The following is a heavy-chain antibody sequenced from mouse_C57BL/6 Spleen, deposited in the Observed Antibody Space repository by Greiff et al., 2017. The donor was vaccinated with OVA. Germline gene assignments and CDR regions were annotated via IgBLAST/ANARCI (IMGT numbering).Heavy chain of an antibody. D-gene: IGHD4-1*02. J-gene: IGHJ3*01. CDR3: TRSTGTAY. V-gene: IGHV1-15*01. CDR1: GYTFTDYE. Sequence: QVQLKESGAELVRPGASVTLSCKASGYTFTDYEMHWVKQTPVHGLEWIGAIDPETGGTAYNQKFKGKAILTADKSSSTAYMELRSLTSEDSAVYYCTRSTGTAYWGQGTLVTVSA. CDR2: IDPETGGT.